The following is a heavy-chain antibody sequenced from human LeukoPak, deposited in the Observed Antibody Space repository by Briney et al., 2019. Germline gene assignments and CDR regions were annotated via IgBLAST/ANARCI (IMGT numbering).Heavy chain of an antibody. J-gene: IGHJ3*02. Sequence: PSETLSLTCTVSGGSISSYYWSWIRQPPGKGLEWIGYIYYSGSTNYNPSLKSRVTISVDTSKNQYSLKLSSVTAADTAVYYCARDRNIVVVPALDAFDIWGQGAMVTVSS. CDR1: GGSISSYY. CDR3: ARDRNIVVVPALDAFDI. CDR2: IYYSGST. D-gene: IGHD2-2*01. V-gene: IGHV4-59*01.